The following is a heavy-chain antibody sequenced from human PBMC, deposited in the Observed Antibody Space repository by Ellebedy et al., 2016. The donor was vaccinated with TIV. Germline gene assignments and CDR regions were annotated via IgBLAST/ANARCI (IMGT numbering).Heavy chain of an antibody. D-gene: IGHD2-2*01. CDR1: GFTFSDYY. Sequence: GGSLRLSCAASGFTFSDYYMIWIRQAPGKGLEWVSYISNCGSTIYYADSVKGRFTIPRANAKNSLSLLMNSLRAEDTAVYYCARDARFIDQQHNWFDPWGQGTLVTVSS. J-gene: IGHJ5*02. CDR2: ISNCGSTI. CDR3: ARDARFIDQQHNWFDP. V-gene: IGHV3-11*01.